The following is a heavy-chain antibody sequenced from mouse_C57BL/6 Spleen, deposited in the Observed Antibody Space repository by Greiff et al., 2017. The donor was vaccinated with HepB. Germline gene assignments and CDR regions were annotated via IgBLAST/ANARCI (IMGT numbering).Heavy chain of an antibody. CDR1: GYAFTNYL. CDR3: ARYYGSSYWYFDV. Sequence: VQLQQSGAELVRPGTSVKVSGKASGYAFTNYLIEWVKQRPGQGLEWIGVINPGSGGTNYNEKFKGKATLTADKSSSTAYMQLSSLTSEDSAVYFCARYYGSSYWYFDVWGTGTTVTVSS. CDR2: INPGSGGT. J-gene: IGHJ1*03. V-gene: IGHV1-54*01. D-gene: IGHD1-1*01.